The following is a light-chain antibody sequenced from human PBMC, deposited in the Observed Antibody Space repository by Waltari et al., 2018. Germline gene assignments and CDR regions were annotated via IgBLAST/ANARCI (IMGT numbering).Light chain of an antibody. CDR1: QSVSSSY. CDR2: GAS. J-gene: IGKJ1*01. CDR3: QQYVSSPWT. V-gene: IGKV3-20*01. Sequence: EIVFTQSPGTLSLSPGERATLSCRASQSVSSSYLAWYQQKPVQSPRRLIYGASSRSAGIPDRFSGNGSGTDFTLTISRLEPEDFAVYYCQQYVSSPWTFGQGTKVEIK.